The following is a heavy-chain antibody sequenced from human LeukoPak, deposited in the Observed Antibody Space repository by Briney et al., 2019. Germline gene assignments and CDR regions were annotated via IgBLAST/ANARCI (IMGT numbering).Heavy chain of an antibody. Sequence: GGSLRLSCAASGFTFSSYAMSWVRQAPGKGLEWVSSISSSSSYIYYADSVKGRFTISRDNAKNSLYLQMNSLRAEDTAVYYCARRKGIPDSSSPTFDYWGQGTLVTVSS. CDR2: ISSSSSYI. J-gene: IGHJ4*02. D-gene: IGHD6-6*01. V-gene: IGHV3-21*01. CDR1: GFTFSSYA. CDR3: ARRKGIPDSSSPTFDY.